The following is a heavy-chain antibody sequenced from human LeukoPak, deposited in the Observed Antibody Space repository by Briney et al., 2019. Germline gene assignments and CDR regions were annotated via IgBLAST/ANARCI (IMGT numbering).Heavy chain of an antibody. J-gene: IGHJ6*03. Sequence: PSETLSLTCTVSGGSISSYYWSWIRQPAGKGLEWIGRIYTSGSTSYNPSLKSRVTMSVDTSKNQFSLKLSSVTAADTAVYYCARGADWMYYYYYYYMDVWGKGTTVTVSS. CDR1: GGSISSYY. D-gene: IGHD2-2*03. CDR2: IYTSGST. V-gene: IGHV4-4*07. CDR3: ARGADWMYYYYYYYMDV.